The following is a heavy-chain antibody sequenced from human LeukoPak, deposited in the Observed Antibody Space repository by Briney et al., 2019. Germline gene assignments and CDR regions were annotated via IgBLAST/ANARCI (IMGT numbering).Heavy chain of an antibody. CDR1: GFTFSDYY. Sequence: GSLRLSCAASGFTFSDYYMSWIRQAPGKGLEWVSYISSSGSTIYYADSVKGRFTISRDNAKNSLYLQMNSLRAEDTAVYYCARERTSAYYYDSSGYLPYWGQGTLVTVSS. J-gene: IGHJ4*02. V-gene: IGHV3-11*04. CDR2: ISSSGSTI. D-gene: IGHD3-22*01. CDR3: ARERTSAYYYDSSGYLPY.